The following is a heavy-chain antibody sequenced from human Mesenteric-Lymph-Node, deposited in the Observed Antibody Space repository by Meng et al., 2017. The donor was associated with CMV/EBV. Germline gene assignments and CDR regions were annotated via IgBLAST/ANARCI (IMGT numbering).Heavy chain of an antibody. CDR1: FTFSSYA. CDR2: ISYDGSNK. CDR3: ARQYCSSTSCYTSWFDP. Sequence: FTFSSYAMPWVRQAPGKGLEWVAVISYDGSNKYYADSVKGRFTISRDNSKNTLYLQMNSLRAEDTAVYYCARQYCSSTSCYTSWFDPWGQGTLVTVSS. V-gene: IGHV3-30*04. D-gene: IGHD2-2*02. J-gene: IGHJ5*02.